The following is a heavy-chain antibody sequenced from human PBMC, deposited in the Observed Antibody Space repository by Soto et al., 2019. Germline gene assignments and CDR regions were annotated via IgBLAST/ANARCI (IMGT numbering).Heavy chain of an antibody. J-gene: IGHJ4*02. CDR3: ARGAVVVVAATPESPGPHDY. V-gene: IGHV4-34*01. D-gene: IGHD2-15*01. Sequence: SETLSLTCAVYGGSFSGYYWSWIRQPPGKGLEWIGEINHSGSTNYNPSLKSRVTISVDTSKNQFSLKLSSVTAADTAVYYCARGAVVVVAATPESPGPHDYWGQGTLVTVSS. CDR1: GGSFSGYY. CDR2: INHSGST.